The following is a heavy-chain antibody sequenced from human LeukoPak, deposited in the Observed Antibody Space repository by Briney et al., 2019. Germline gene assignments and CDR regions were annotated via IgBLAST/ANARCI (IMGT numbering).Heavy chain of an antibody. V-gene: IGHV4-31*03. CDR2: IYYSGST. D-gene: IGHD6-13*01. J-gene: IGHJ1*01. CDR3: ARAPIAAAEYFQH. CDR1: GGSISSGGYY. Sequence: SQTLSLTCTVSGGSISSGGYYWSWIRQHPGKGLEWIGYIYYSGSTYYNPSLKSRVTISVDKSKNQFSLKLSSVTAADTAVYYCARAPIAAAEYFQHWGQGTLVTVSS.